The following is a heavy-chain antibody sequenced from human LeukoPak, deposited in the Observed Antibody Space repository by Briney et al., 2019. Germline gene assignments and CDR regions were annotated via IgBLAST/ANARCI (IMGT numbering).Heavy chain of an antibody. V-gene: IGHV1-46*01. D-gene: IGHD1-26*01. CDR1: GYTFTSYY. Sequence: ASVKVSCKASGYTFTSYYMHWVRQAPGQGLEWMGIINPSSRRTTYAQKLQGRVNMTGDTSTSTVYMELGSLRSEDTAVYYCAREAEWELLGIGGYWGQGTLVTVSS. J-gene: IGHJ4*02. CDR2: INPSSRRT. CDR3: AREAEWELLGIGGY.